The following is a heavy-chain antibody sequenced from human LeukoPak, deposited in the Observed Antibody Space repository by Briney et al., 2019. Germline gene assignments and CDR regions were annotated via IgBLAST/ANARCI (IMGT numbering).Heavy chain of an antibody. D-gene: IGHD4-23*01. CDR3: ARDLHGGYSSDY. V-gene: IGHV3-30*02. Sequence: GESLRLSCAASGFTFNNFGMHWVRQAPGKGLEWVAFMGYEGIHKYYADSVKGRFTISKDNSKATLYLQMNSLRPEDTAVYYCARDLHGGYSSDYWGQGTLVTVSS. J-gene: IGHJ4*02. CDR2: MGYEGIHK. CDR1: GFTFNNFG.